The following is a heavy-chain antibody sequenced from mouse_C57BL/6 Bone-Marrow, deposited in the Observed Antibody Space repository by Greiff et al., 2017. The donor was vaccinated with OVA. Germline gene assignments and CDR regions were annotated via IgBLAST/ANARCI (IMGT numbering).Heavy chain of an antibody. J-gene: IGHJ4*01. CDR1: GYSITSGYY. V-gene: IGHV3-6*01. CDR2: ISYDGSN. CDR3: ARDHDPYYYAMDY. D-gene: IGHD2-3*01. Sequence: DVKLQESGPGLVKPSQSLSLTCSVTGYSITSGYYWNWIRQFPGNKLEWMGYISYDGSNNYNPSLKNRISITRDTSKNQFFLKLNSVTTEDTATDDCARDHDPYYYAMDYWGQGTSVTVSS.